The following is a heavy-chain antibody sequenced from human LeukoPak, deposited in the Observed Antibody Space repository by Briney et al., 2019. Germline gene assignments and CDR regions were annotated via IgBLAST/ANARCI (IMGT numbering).Heavy chain of an antibody. J-gene: IGHJ4*02. CDR3: AKGTLYDILTGLDY. V-gene: IGHV3-53*01. Sequence: PGGSLRLSCAASGFTVSSNYMSWVRQAPGKGLEWVSVIYSGGSTYYADSVKGRFTISRDNSKNTLYLQMNSLRAEDTAVYYCAKGTLYDILTGLDYWGQGTLVTVSS. CDR1: GFTVSSNY. D-gene: IGHD3-9*01. CDR2: IYSGGST.